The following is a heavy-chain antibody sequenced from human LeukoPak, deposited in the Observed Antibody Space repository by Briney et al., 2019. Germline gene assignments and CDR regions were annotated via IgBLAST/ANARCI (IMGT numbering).Heavy chain of an antibody. CDR3: AKDRTVGASYWYFDL. Sequence: GGSLRLSCAASGVTLRSYAMSWARQAPGKGLEWASGISSSGSGGNTYYADSVKGRFTISRDSSKNTLFLHMNTLRAEDTAIYYCAKDRTVGASYWYFDLWGRGTLVTVSS. CDR2: ISSSGSGGNT. D-gene: IGHD1-26*01. V-gene: IGHV3-23*01. J-gene: IGHJ2*01. CDR1: GVTLRSYA.